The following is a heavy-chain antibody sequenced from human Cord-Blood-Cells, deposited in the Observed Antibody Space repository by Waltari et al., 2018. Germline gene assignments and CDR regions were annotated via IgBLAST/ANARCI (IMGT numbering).Heavy chain of an antibody. CDR2: INHSAST. Sequence: QVQLQQWGAGLLKPSETLSLTCAVYGGSFSGYYWSWIRQPPGKGLEWSGEINHSASTNYHPDRKSRVTISVDTAKNQFSLKLSSVTAADTAVYYCASAGEITMVRGVIDLKNDYWGQGTLVTVAS. J-gene: IGHJ4*02. CDR1: GGSFSGYY. CDR3: ASAGEITMVRGVIDLKNDY. V-gene: IGHV4-34*01. D-gene: IGHD3-10*01.